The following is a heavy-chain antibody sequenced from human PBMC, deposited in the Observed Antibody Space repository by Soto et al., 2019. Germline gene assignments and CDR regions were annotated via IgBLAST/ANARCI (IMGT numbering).Heavy chain of an antibody. CDR1: GFSFSSYA. D-gene: IGHD2-15*01. Sequence: DVQLLESGGGLVQPGGSLRLSCAASGFSFSSYAMSWVRQAPGKGLEWVSAISGSADSPYYADSVKGRFTISRDTSNNTLFLQMNSLRAEDTAVYYCAKGGPYSYGGFDYWAQGTLVTVSS. CDR2: ISGSADSP. V-gene: IGHV3-23*01. J-gene: IGHJ4*02. CDR3: AKGGPYSYGGFDY.